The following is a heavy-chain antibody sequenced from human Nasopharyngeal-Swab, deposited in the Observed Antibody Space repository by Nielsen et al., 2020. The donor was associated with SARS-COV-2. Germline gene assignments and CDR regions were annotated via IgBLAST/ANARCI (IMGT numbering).Heavy chain of an antibody. J-gene: IGHJ5*02. Sequence: GGSLRLSCAASGFTFSSYAMGWVRQAPGKGLEWVSAISGSGGSTYYADSVKGRFTISRDNSKNTLYLQMNSLRAEDTAVYYCAKDPRIAVAGTAWFDPWGQGTLVTVSS. CDR1: GFTFSSYA. CDR2: ISGSGGST. D-gene: IGHD6-19*01. V-gene: IGHV3-23*01. CDR3: AKDPRIAVAGTAWFDP.